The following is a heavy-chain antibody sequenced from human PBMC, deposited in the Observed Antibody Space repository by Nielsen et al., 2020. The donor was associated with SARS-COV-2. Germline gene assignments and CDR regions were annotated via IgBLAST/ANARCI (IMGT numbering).Heavy chain of an antibody. CDR3: ARRVYNWNSPWFDP. Sequence: SETLSLTCAVYGGSFSGYYWRWIRQPPGKGLEWIGEINHSGSTNYNPSFKSRVTISVDTSKNQFSLKLSSVTAADTAVYYCARRVYNWNSPWFDPWGQGTLVTVSS. V-gene: IGHV4-34*01. J-gene: IGHJ5*02. D-gene: IGHD1-7*01. CDR1: GGSFSGYY. CDR2: INHSGST.